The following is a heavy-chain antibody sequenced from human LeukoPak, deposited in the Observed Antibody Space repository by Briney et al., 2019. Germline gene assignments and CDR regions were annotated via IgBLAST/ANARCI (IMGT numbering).Heavy chain of an antibody. CDR1: GYTFTSYD. CDR2: MNPNSGNT. V-gene: IGHV1-8*01. CDR3: ARAGIVGAPSAFDI. D-gene: IGHD1-26*01. J-gene: IGHJ3*02. Sequence: GASVKVPCKASGYTFTSYDINWVRQATGQGLEWMGWMNPNSGNTGYAQKFQGRVTMTGNTSISTAYMELSSLRSEDTAVYYCARAGIVGAPSAFDIWGQGTMVTVSS.